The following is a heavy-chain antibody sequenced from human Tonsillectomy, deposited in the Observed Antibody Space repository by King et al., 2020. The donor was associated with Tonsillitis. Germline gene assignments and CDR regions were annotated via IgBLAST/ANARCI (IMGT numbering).Heavy chain of an antibody. Sequence: VQLVESGGGLVQPGRSLRLSCTASGFTFGDYAMSWFRQAPGKGLEGVGFIRSKAYGGTTEYAASVNGRFTISSDDSKSIAYLQMNSLKTEDTAVYYCNREDSSGYYPVAFDIWGQGTLVTVSS. CDR3: NREDSSGYYPVAFDI. J-gene: IGHJ3*02. CDR1: GFTFGDYA. D-gene: IGHD3-22*01. V-gene: IGHV3-49*03. CDR2: IRSKAYGGTT.